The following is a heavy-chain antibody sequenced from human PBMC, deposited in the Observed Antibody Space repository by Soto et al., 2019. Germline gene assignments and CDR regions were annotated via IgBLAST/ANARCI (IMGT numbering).Heavy chain of an antibody. V-gene: IGHV1-18*04. CDR1: GYTFSIYS. Sequence: QVQMVQSGAEVKKPGASVKVSCQSSGYTFSIYSINWVRQAPGHGLEWVGWFSPYNGETHYAQKLQGRVTMTTDTSTSTAYMERKSLRSDDTAVYYCARVSSRTTLDSWGPGTLVTVSS. D-gene: IGHD2-2*01. CDR3: ARVSSRTTLDS. CDR2: FSPYNGET. J-gene: IGHJ4*02.